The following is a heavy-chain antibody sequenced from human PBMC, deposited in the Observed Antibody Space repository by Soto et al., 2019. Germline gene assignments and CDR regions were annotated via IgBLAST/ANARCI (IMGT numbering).Heavy chain of an antibody. V-gene: IGHV2-5*01. CDR2: IYWNDDK. CDR1: GFSLSTSGVG. J-gene: IGHJ4*02. D-gene: IGHD3-16*01. CDR3: ATLAKGAYDYVWGNFDY. Sequence: QITLKESGPTLVKPTQTLTLTCTFSGFSLSTSGVGVGWIRQPPGKALEWLALIYWNDDKRYSPSLKSRLTITKYTSKNQVVRTMTNMEPVDTATYYCATLAKGAYDYVWGNFDYWGQGTLVTVSS.